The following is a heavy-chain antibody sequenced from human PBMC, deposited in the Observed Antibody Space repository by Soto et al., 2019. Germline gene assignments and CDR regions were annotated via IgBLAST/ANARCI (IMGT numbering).Heavy chain of an antibody. D-gene: IGHD4-17*01. CDR3: ARGPPGDYDWFDP. V-gene: IGHV1-2*04. Sequence: QVQLVQSGAEVKKPGASVKVSCKASGFTFTGYYMHWVRQAPGQGLEWMGWINPNSGGTNYAQKFQGWVTMTRDTSLSTADMELSRLRSDDTAVYYCARGPPGDYDWFDPWGQGTLVTVSS. CDR2: INPNSGGT. J-gene: IGHJ5*02. CDR1: GFTFTGYY.